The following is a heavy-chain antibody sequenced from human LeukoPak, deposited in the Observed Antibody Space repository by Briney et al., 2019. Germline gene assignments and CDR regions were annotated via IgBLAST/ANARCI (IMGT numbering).Heavy chain of an antibody. V-gene: IGHV3-73*01. CDR2: IRSKANSYAT. D-gene: IGHD2-2*02. CDR1: GFTFSGSA. CDR3: TSQVGQLPYNY. Sequence: GGSLKLSCAASGFTFSGSAMHWVRQASGKGLEWVGRIRSKANSYATAYAASVKGRFTISRDDSKNTAYLQMNSLKAEDTAVYYCTSQVGQLPYNYWGQGTLVTVSS. J-gene: IGHJ4*02.